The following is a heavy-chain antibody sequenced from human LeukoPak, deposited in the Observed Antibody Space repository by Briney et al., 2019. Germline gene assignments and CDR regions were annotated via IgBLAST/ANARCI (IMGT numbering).Heavy chain of an antibody. Sequence: GGSLRLSCAASGFTFSSYGMHWVRQAPGKGLEWVAVIWYDGSNKYYADSVKGRFTISRDNSENTLYLQMNSLRAEDTAVYYCARDPYYYSSGSPDYWGQGTLVTASS. J-gene: IGHJ4*02. CDR2: IWYDGSNK. V-gene: IGHV3-33*01. CDR1: GFTFSSYG. D-gene: IGHD3-10*01. CDR3: ARDPYYYSSGSPDY.